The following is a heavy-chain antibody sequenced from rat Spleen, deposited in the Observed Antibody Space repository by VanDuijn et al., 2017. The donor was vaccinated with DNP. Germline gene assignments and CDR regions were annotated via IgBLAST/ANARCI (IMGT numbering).Heavy chain of an antibody. D-gene: IGHD1-4*01. Sequence: QVQLQQSGAELAKPGSSVMISCKASGYTFTTYYISWIKQTTGQDREYIGYINTGSGGTNFNEKFKGKATLTVDKSSSTAFMQLSSLTPDDSAVYHCARRRLPYWYFDFWGPGTMVTVSS. CDR3: ARRRLPYWYFDF. CDR1: GYTFTTYY. CDR2: INTGSGGT. J-gene: IGHJ1*01. V-gene: IGHV1-43*01.